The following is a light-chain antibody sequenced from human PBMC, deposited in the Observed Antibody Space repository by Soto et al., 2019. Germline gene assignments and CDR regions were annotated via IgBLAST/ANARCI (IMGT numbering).Light chain of an antibody. CDR3: QQANSFTALT. J-gene: IGKJ4*01. CDR1: QDISRW. Sequence: DMQMTQSPSTVSASVGDRVTITCRARQDISRWLVWYQQKPGKAPKLLIYAASSLQSGVPSRFSGSGSGTDFTLTISSLQPEDFATYYCQQANSFTALTFGGGTKVEIK. V-gene: IGKV1-12*01. CDR2: AAS.